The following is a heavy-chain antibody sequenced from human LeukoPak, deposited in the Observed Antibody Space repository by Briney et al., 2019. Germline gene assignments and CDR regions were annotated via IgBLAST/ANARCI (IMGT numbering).Heavy chain of an antibody. J-gene: IGHJ5*02. CDR2: IYHSGST. CDR3: ARGEVHYDILTGYYKPNWFDP. CDR1: GGSTSSGGYY. Sequence: SETLSLTCTVSGGSTSSGGYYWSWIRQPPGKGLEWIGYIYHSGSTYYNPSLKSRVTISVDRSKNQFSLKLSSVTAADTAVYYCARGEVHYDILTGYYKPNWFDPWGQGTLVTVSS. D-gene: IGHD3-9*01. V-gene: IGHV4-30-2*01.